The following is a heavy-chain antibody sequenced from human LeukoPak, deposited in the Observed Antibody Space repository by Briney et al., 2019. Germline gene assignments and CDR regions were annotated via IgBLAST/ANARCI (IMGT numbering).Heavy chain of an antibody. CDR1: GFMFDDYA. CDR2: ISGDGASS. CDR3: VREQFSHTSNYFDN. Sequence: TGGSLRISCAASGFMFDDYAMHWVRQVPGRGLEWVSLISGDGASSFYADSVKGRFTISRDNNNSSLSLQMRRLTTEDTAFYYCVREQFSHTSNYFDNWGQGILVTVSS. V-gene: IGHV3-43*02. J-gene: IGHJ4*02. D-gene: IGHD2-2*01.